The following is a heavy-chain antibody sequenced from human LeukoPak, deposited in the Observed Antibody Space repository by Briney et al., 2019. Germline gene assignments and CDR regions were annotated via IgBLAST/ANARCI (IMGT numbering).Heavy chain of an antibody. CDR2: IYGGDDT. D-gene: IGHD7-27*01. Sequence: PEGSLRPSNAASGCTVSGSYMSWVRQAPGKGLERVIVIYGGDDTYYADSVKGRFTISTDDSNNTLYLQMNSLRADDTAVYYCARRAVSHWGSDFWGQGTLVTVSS. CDR3: ARRAVSHWGSDF. J-gene: IGHJ4*02. V-gene: IGHV3-53*01. CDR1: GCTVSGSY.